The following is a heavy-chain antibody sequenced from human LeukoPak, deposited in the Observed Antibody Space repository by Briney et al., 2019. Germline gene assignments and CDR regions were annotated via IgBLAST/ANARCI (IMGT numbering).Heavy chain of an antibody. CDR3: ARDAVSIAARPGGRFDP. Sequence: TSETLSLTCTVSGGSISSYYWSWIRQPPGKGLEWIGYIYYSGSTNYNPSLKSRVTISVDTSKNQFSLKLSSVTAADTAVYYCARDAVSIAARPGGRFDPWGQGTLVTVSS. CDR1: GGSISSYY. D-gene: IGHD6-6*01. V-gene: IGHV4-59*01. J-gene: IGHJ5*02. CDR2: IYYSGST.